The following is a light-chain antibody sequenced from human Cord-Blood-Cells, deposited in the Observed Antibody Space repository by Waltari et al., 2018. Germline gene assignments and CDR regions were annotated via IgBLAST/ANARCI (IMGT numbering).Light chain of an antibody. CDR1: QSVLYSSNNKNY. V-gene: IGKV4-1*01. Sequence: DIVMTQSPDSLAVSLGERATINCKSSQSVLYSSNNKNYLAWYQQKPGQPPNLLIYWASTRGTGVPDRFSGSGSGTDFTLTISSLQAEDVAVYYCQQYYSTPRTFGQGTKVEIK. CDR3: QQYYSTPRT. J-gene: IGKJ1*01. CDR2: WAS.